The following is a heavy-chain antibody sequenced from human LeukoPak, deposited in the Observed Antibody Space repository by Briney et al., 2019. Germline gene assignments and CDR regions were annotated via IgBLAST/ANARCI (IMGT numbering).Heavy chain of an antibody. CDR3: ARGEGRRYCDWFLS. D-gene: IGHD2-15*01. V-gene: IGHV1-2*02. J-gene: IGHJ5*01. CDR1: GYTFTGYY. Sequence: ASVKLSLKASGYTFTGYYMHWVRQAPGQGLEWMGWINPNNGGTDYAQKFQGRVTMTRDTSINTAYMELSRLRSDDTAVYFCARGEGRRYCDWFLSWGQGSLATVSS. CDR2: INPNNGGT.